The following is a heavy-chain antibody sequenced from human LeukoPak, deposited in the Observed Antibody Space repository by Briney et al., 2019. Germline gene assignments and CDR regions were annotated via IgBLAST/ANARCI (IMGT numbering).Heavy chain of an antibody. Sequence: PGGSLRLSCAASGFTFSDYYMSWIRQAPGKGLEWVSYISSSSSTIYYADSVKGRFTISRGNAKNSLYLQLNSLRAEDTAVYYCARVLHKRNYDSSDYYGSWGQGTLVTVSS. D-gene: IGHD3-22*01. V-gene: IGHV3-11*04. CDR1: GFTFSDYY. J-gene: IGHJ5*02. CDR2: ISSSSSTI. CDR3: ARVLHKRNYDSSDYYGS.